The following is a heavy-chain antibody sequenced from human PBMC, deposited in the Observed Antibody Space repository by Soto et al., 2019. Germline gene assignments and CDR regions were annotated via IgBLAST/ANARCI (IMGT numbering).Heavy chain of an antibody. J-gene: IGHJ6*02. Sequence: GASVKVSCKASGGTFSSYAISWVRQAPGQGLEWMGGIIPIFGTANYAQKFQGRVTITADKSTSTAYMELSSLRSEDTAVYYCARDPGMDYYYYGMGVWGQGTTVTVSS. V-gene: IGHV1-69*06. CDR1: GGTFSSYA. CDR3: ARDPGMDYYYYGMGV. CDR2: IIPIFGTA.